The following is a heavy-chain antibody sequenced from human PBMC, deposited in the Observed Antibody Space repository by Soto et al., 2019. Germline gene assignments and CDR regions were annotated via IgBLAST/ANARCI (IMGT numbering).Heavy chain of an antibody. CDR2: IYYSGST. Sequence: SETLSLTCTVSGGSISSHYWSWIRQPPGKGLEWIGYIYYSGSTNYNPSLKSRVTISVDTSKNQFSLKLSSVTAADTAVYYCARGFGGKIAAAGRWGQGNLVTVS. CDR1: GGSISSHY. J-gene: IGHJ4*02. CDR3: ARGFGGKIAAAGR. V-gene: IGHV4-59*11. D-gene: IGHD6-13*01.